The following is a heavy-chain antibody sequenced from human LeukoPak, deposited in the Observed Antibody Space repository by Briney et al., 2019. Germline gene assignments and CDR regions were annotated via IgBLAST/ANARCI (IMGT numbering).Heavy chain of an antibody. CDR3: ARREGPLFDY. J-gene: IGHJ4*02. V-gene: IGHV4-39*01. CDR2: IYYSGST. CDR1: GGSISSSSYY. D-gene: IGHD2-21*01. Sequence: SETLSLTCTVSGGSISSSSYYWGWIREPPGKGLGWIGSIYYSGSTYYNPSLKSRVTISVDTSKNQFSLKLSSVTAADTAVYYCARREGPLFDYWGQGTLVTVSS.